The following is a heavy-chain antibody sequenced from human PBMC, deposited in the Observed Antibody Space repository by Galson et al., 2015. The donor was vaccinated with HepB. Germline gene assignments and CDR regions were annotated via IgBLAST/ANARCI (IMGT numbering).Heavy chain of an antibody. J-gene: IGHJ4*02. V-gene: IGHV3-21*01. D-gene: IGHD2-15*01. CDR3: AREGRCSGGSCYYRYGIDY. CDR1: GFTFSSYS. CDR2: ISSSSSYI. Sequence: SLRLSCAASGFTFSSYSMNWVRQAPGKGLEWVSSISSSSSYIYYADSVKGRFTISRDNAKNSLYLQMNSLRAEDTAVYYCAREGRCSGGSCYYRYGIDYWGQGTLVTVSS.